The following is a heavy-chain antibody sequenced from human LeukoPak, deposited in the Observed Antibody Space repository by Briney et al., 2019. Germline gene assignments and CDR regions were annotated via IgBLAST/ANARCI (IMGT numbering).Heavy chain of an antibody. D-gene: IGHD3-10*01. CDR2: IYHSGST. Sequence: NASGTLSLTCDVSGGSISSSNWWSWVRQPPGKGLEWIGEIYHSGSTNYNPSLKSRVTISVDTSKNQFSLKLSSVTAADTAVYYCAIFGESHWYFDLWGRGTLVTVSS. CDR3: AIFGESHWYFDL. V-gene: IGHV4-4*02. CDR1: GGSISSSNW. J-gene: IGHJ2*01.